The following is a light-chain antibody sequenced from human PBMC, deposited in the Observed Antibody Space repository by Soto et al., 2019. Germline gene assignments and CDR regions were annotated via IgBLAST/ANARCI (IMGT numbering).Light chain of an antibody. CDR2: EVS. CDR3: HSYISSLSRLL. CDR1: SSDVGTYNY. J-gene: IGLJ3*02. Sequence: QSVLTQPASVSGSPGQSITISCTGTSSDVGTYNYVSWYQHHPGKAPKLMIYEVSNRPSGVSNRFSGSKSGNTASLTISGLQAEDEADYYCHSYISSLSRLLFGGGTKLTVL. V-gene: IGLV2-14*01.